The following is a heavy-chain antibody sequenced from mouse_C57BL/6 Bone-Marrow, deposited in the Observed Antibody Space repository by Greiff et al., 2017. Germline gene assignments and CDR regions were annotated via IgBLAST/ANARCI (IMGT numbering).Heavy chain of an antibody. CDR2: IDPSDSYT. CDR3: ARKKGALYYYGRLYAMDY. V-gene: IGHV1-69*01. CDR1: GYTFTSYW. D-gene: IGHD1-1*01. J-gene: IGHJ4*01. Sequence: QVQLQQPGAELVMPGASVKLSCKASGYTFTSYWMHWVKQRPGQGLEWIGEIDPSDSYTNYNQKFKGKSTLTVDKSSSTAYMQLSSLTSEDSAVYYCARKKGALYYYGRLYAMDYWGQGTSVTVSS.